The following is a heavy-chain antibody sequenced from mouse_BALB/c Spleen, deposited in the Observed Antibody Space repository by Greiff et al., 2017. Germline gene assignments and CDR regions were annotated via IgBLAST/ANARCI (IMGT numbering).Heavy chain of an antibody. Sequence: QLKESGGGLVQPGGSRKLSCAASGFTFSSFGMHWVRQAPEKGLEWVAYISSGSSTIYYADTVKGRFTISRDNPKNTLFLQMTSLRSEDTAMYYCARNLHFDYWGQGTTLTVSS. CDR2: ISSGSSTI. CDR3: ARNLHFDY. V-gene: IGHV5-17*02. CDR1: GFTFSSFG. J-gene: IGHJ2*01.